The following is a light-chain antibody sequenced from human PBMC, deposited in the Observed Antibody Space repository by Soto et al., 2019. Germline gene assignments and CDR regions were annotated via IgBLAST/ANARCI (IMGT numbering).Light chain of an antibody. J-gene: IGKJ1*01. CDR1: QRISGW. V-gene: IGKV1-5*01. CDR2: DVS. CDR3: QQYDSFSVT. Sequence: DIQITPSPSTPSASVGGTVSIPFRASQRISGWLAWHQQKPGKAPKLLIYDVSALKRGVPPRFSGSGSGTEFTLTISSLQPEDFATYYCQQYDSFSVTFGQGTKVDIK.